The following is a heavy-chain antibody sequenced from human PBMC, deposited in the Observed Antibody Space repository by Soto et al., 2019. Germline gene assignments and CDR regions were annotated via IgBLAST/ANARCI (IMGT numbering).Heavy chain of an antibody. Sequence: GGSLRLSCAASGFTFSNAWMNWVRQAPGKGLEWVGRIKSKTDGGTTDYAAPVKGRFTISRDDSKNTLYLQMNSLKTEDTAVYYCTISIAVAGTANAFDIWGQGTMVTVSS. D-gene: IGHD6-19*01. CDR3: TISIAVAGTANAFDI. CDR1: GFTFSNAW. CDR2: IKSKTDGGTT. V-gene: IGHV3-15*07. J-gene: IGHJ3*02.